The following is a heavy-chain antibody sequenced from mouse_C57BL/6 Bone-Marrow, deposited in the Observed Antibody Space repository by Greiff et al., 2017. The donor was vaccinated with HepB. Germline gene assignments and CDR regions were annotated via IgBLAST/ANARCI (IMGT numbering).Heavy chain of an antibody. CDR3: ATYYYGSSYVYAMDY. CDR1: GYTFTSYW. V-gene: IGHV1-50*01. CDR2: IDPSDSYT. D-gene: IGHD1-1*01. Sequence: VQLQQPGAELVKPGASVKLSCKASGYTFTSYWMQWVKQRPGQGLEWIGEIDPSDSYTNYNQKFKGKATLTVDTSSSTAYMQLNSLTSEDSAVYYCATYYYGSSYVYAMDYWGQGTSVTVSS. J-gene: IGHJ4*01.